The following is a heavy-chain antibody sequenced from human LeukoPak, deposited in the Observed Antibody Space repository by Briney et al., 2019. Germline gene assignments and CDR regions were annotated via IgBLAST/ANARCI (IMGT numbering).Heavy chain of an antibody. J-gene: IGHJ6*02. V-gene: IGHV6-1*01. CDR2: TYYRSKWYN. CDR1: GDSVSSNSAA. CDR3: AREGTVTTYGMDV. D-gene: IGHD4-17*01. Sequence: NPSRTLSLTCAISGDSVSSNSAAWSWIRQSPSRGLEWLGRTYYRSKWYNDYAVSVKSRIIINPDTSKNQFSLQLNSVTPEDTAVYYCAREGTVTTYGMDVWGQGTTVTVSS.